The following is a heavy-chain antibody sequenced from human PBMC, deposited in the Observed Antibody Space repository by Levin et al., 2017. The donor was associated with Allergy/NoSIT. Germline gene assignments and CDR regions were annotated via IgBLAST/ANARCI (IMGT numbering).Heavy chain of an antibody. J-gene: IGHJ4*02. CDR2: IIPIFGTA. CDR1: GGTFSSYA. V-gene: IGHV1-69*06. D-gene: IGHD2-15*01. CDR3: ARRNWWRRRAHREYYFDY. Sequence: KISCKASGGTFSSYAISWVRQAPGQGLEWMGGIIPIFGTANYAQKFQGRVTITADKSTSTAYMELSSLRSEDTAVYYCARRNWWRRRAHREYYFDYWGQGTLVTVSS.